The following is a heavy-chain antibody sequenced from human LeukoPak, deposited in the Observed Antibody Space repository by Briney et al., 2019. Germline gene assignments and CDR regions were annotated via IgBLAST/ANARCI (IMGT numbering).Heavy chain of an antibody. D-gene: IGHD3-3*01. CDR2: INPNSGGT. J-gene: IGHJ4*02. CDR3: ARDASYYDFWSGYSDNYFDY. V-gene: IGHV1-2*02. CDR1: GYTFTGYY. Sequence: GASVKVSCKASGYTFTGYYMHWVRQAPGQGLEWMGWINPNSGGTNYAQKFQGRVTMTRDTSISTAYMELSRLRSDDTAVYYCARDASYYDFWSGYSDNYFDYWGQGTLVTASS.